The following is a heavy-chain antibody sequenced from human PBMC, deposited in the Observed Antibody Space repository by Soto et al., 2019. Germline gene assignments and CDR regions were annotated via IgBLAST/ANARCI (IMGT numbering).Heavy chain of an antibody. J-gene: IGHJ3*02. V-gene: IGHV4-39*01. Sequence: SETLSLTCTVSGGSISSSSYYWGWIRQPPGKGLEWIGSIYYSGSTYYNPSLKSRVTISVDKSKNQFSLMLNSVTTADTAVYYCARGYHYYDSSGYDKWDAFDIWGQGTMVTVSS. CDR3: ARGYHYYDSSGYDKWDAFDI. D-gene: IGHD3-22*01. CDR2: IYYSGST. CDR1: GGSISSSSYY.